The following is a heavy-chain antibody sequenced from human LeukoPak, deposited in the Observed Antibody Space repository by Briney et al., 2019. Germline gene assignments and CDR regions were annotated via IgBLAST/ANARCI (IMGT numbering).Heavy chain of an antibody. V-gene: IGHV4-34*01. CDR3: ARGRDDYGYWAKYSSGLNYFDY. Sequence: SETLSLTCAVYGRSFSGYYWSWIRQPPGKGLEWIGEINHSGSTNYNPSLKSRVTISVDTSKNQFSLKLSSVTAADTAVYYCARGRDDYGYWAKYSSGLNYFDYWGQGTLVTVSS. J-gene: IGHJ4*02. CDR1: GRSFSGYY. D-gene: IGHD6-19*01. CDR2: INHSGST.